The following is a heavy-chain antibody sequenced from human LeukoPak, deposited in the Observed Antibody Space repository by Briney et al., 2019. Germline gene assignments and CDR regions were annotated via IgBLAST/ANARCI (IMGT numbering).Heavy chain of an antibody. D-gene: IGHD3-16*01. V-gene: IGHV3-23*01. J-gene: IGHJ4*02. Sequence: GGSLRLSCAASGLTFSSYAMSGVRQAPGKGLEWVTGSSGSGGSTYYADSVKGRFTISRDNSNNTLYVQLNSLRGEDTAVYYCARGGYNPPRLEYWGQGTLVTVSS. CDR1: GLTFSSYA. CDR3: ARGGYNPPRLEY. CDR2: SSGSGGST.